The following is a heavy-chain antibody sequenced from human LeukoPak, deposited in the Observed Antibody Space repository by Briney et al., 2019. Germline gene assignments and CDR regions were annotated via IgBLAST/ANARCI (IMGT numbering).Heavy chain of an antibody. J-gene: IGHJ3*02. Sequence: ASVKVSCKASGYTFTSYYMHWVRQAPGQGLEWMGIINPSGGSTSYAQKFQGRVTMTRDTSTSTVYMELSSLRSEDTAVYYCARVVVVGPRRGDPDAFDIWGQGTMVTVSS. CDR2: INPSGGST. V-gene: IGHV1-46*01. CDR3: ARVVVVGPRRGDPDAFDI. CDR1: GYTFTSYY. D-gene: IGHD1-26*01.